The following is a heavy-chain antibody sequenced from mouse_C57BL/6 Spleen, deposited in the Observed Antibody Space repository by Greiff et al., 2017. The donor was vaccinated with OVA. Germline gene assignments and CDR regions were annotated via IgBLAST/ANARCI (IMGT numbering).Heavy chain of an antibody. CDR1: GYAFSSSW. J-gene: IGHJ2*01. Sequence: QVQLQQSGPELVKPGASVKISCKASGYAFSSSWMNWVKQRPGKGLEWLGRIYPGDGDTNYNGKFKGKATLTADKSSSTAYMQLSSLTSEDSAVYFCARSGLRYFDYWGQGTTLTVSS. D-gene: IGHD3-1*01. V-gene: IGHV1-82*01. CDR2: IYPGDGDT. CDR3: ARSGLRYFDY.